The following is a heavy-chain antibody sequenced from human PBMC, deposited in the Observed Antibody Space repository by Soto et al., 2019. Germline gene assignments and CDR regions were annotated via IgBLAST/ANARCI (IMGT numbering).Heavy chain of an antibody. J-gene: IGHJ3*01. D-gene: IGHD2-21*02. CDR2: ISGSGGST. Sequence: GGSLRLSCAASGFTFSSYAMSWVRQAPGKGLEWVSAISGSGGSTYYADSVKGRFTISRDNSKNTLYLQMNSLRAEDTAVYYCAKDAPWGGGDFGGAFDLWGQGTMVTVSS. V-gene: IGHV3-23*01. CDR1: GFTFSSYA. CDR3: AKDAPWGGGDFGGAFDL.